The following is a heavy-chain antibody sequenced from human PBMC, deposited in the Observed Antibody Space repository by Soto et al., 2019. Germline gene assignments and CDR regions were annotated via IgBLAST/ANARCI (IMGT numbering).Heavy chain of an antibody. CDR3: AQEWFGELKEPYGMDV. V-gene: IGHV3-30*03. CDR2: ISYDGSNK. D-gene: IGHD3-10*01. Sequence: GGSLRLSCAASGFTFSSYGMHWVRQAPGKGLEWVAVISYDGSNKYYADSVKGRFTISRDNSKNTLYLQMNSLRAEDTAVYYCAQEWFGELKEPYGMDVWGQGTTVTVSS. CDR1: GFTFSSYG. J-gene: IGHJ6*02.